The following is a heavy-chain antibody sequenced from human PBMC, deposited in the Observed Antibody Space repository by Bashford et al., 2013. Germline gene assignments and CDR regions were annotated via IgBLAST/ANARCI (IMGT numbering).Heavy chain of an antibody. D-gene: IGHD6-19*01. J-gene: IGHJ2*01. CDR2: IYRSGYT. CDR3: ASLGGYSSGWLPPYWYFDL. CDR1: GGSISSGSYY. V-gene: IGHV4-61*02. Sequence: SETLSLTCTVSGGSISSGSYYWTWIRQPAGKGLEWIGRIYRSGYTNYNPSLKSRVTISADTSKNQFTLKLSSVTAADTAVYYCASLGGYSSGWLPPYWYFDLWGRGTLVTVSS.